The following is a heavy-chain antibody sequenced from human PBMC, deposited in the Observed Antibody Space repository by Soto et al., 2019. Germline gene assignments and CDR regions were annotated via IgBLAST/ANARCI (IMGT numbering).Heavy chain of an antibody. Sequence: GGSLRLSCAASGFTFRSYSMNWVRQAPGKGLEWVSSISTSRTYIYYADSVKGRFTISRDNAKNSLYLQMNSLRAEDTALYYCARDGCSGSNCLNWFDPWGQGTLVTVSS. CDR3: ARDGCSGSNCLNWFDP. D-gene: IGHD2-15*01. CDR2: ISTSRTYI. CDR1: GFTFRSYS. V-gene: IGHV3-21*01. J-gene: IGHJ5*02.